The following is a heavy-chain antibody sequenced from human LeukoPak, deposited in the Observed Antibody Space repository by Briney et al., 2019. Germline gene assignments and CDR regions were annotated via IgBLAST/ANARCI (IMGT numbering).Heavy chain of an antibody. Sequence: GGSPRLSCAASGFTVSSNYMSWVRQAPGKGLEWVSVIYSGGSTYYVDSVKCRFTISIDNSKNTLYLQMNTLRAEDTAVYYCASLEGTTYYDYWGQGTLVTVSS. V-gene: IGHV3-53*01. CDR1: GFTVSSNY. D-gene: IGHD1-7*01. CDR3: ASLEGTTYYDY. CDR2: IYSGGST. J-gene: IGHJ4*02.